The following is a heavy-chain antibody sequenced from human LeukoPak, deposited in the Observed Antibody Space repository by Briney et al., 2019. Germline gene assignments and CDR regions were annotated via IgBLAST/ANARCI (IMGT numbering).Heavy chain of an antibody. CDR2: IYHSGST. CDR3: ASATPLRFLEWSTGRFDY. V-gene: IGHV4-30-2*01. D-gene: IGHD3-3*01. Sequence: SETLSLTCTVSGGSISSGGYYWRWIRQPPGKGLEWIGYIYHSGSTYYNPSLKSRVTISVDRSKNQFSLKLSSVTAADTAVYYCASATPLRFLEWSTGRFDYWGQGTLVTVSS. J-gene: IGHJ4*02. CDR1: GGSISSGGYY.